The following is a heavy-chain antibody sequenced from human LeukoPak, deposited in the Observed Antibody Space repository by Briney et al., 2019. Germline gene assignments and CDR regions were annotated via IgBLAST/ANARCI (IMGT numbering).Heavy chain of an antibody. D-gene: IGHD2-2*01. CDR1: GYTFTSYY. CDR3: ARVAPSTSDAFDI. J-gene: IGHJ3*02. Sequence: ASVKVSCKASGYTFTSYYVHWVRQAPGQGLEWMGIINPSGGSTSYAQKFQSRVTMTRDMSTSTVYMELSSLRSEDTAVYYCARVAPSTSDAFDIWGQGTMVTVSS. CDR2: INPSGGST. V-gene: IGHV1-46*01.